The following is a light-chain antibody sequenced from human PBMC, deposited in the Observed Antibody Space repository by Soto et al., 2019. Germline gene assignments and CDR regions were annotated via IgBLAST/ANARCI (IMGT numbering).Light chain of an antibody. Sequence: EVVLTQSPATLSLSPGERATPSCRASQSVSSCLAWYQQKPGQATRLLIYDASNRATGIPARFSGSGSGTDFTLTISSLEPEDFAVYYCQQRSNWLSWTFGQGTKVDI. J-gene: IGKJ1*01. CDR1: QSVSSC. V-gene: IGKV3-11*01. CDR3: QQRSNWLSWT. CDR2: DAS.